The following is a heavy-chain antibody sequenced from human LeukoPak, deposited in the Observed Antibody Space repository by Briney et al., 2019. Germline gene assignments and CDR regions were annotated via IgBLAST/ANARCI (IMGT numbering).Heavy chain of an antibody. V-gene: IGHV4-34*01. CDR1: GGSFSGYY. J-gene: IGHJ4*02. CDR2: INHSGGT. CDR3: AGYCTNGVCLYYFDY. Sequence: SETLSLTCAVYGGSFSGYYWSWIRQPPGKGLEWIGEINHSGGTNYNPSLKSRVTISVDTSKNQFSLKLSSVTAADTAVYYCAGYCTNGVCLYYFDYWGQGTLVTVSS. D-gene: IGHD2-8*01.